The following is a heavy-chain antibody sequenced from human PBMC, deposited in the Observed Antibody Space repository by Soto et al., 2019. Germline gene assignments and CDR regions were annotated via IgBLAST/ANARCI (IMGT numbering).Heavy chain of an antibody. CDR2: MTWNSGRI. D-gene: IGHD2-15*01. J-gene: IGHJ1*01. CDR3: ATDSGDAGSGRFGN. Sequence: EVQLVESGGGLVQPGRSLRLSCAAAGCTGDDCAMHWGRQAPGKGLVWVSGMTWNSGRIGYADSVKGRLTISRDNAKNSLYLQMTSLRTEDTALYCFATDSGDAGSGRFGNSGQGPMVTVSS. V-gene: IGHV3-9*01. CDR1: GCTGDDCA.